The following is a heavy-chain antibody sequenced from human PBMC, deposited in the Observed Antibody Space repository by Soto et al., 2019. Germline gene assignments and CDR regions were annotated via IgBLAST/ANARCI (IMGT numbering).Heavy chain of an antibody. J-gene: IGHJ6*02. V-gene: IGHV1-3*01. CDR1: GYTFTSYA. CDR3: ATDGRWLPPQARYYYYAMAV. D-gene: IGHD5-12*01. CDR2: INAGNGNT. Sequence: GASVKVSCKASGYTFTSYAMHWVRQAPGQRLEWMGWINAGNGNTKYSQKFQGRVTITRDTSASTAYMELSSLRSEDTAVYYCATDGRWLPPQARYYYYAMAVWGQGPTVPVSS.